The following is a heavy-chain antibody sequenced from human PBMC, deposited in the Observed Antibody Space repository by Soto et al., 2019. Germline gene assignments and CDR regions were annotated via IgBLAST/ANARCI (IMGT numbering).Heavy chain of an antibody. V-gene: IGHV1-69*13. CDR2: IIPIFGTA. CDR3: ARAAYSYGTAYLSYYYGKEV. D-gene: IGHD5-18*01. CDR1: GGTFSTYA. Sequence: SVKVSCKASGGTFSTYAISWVRQAPGQGLEWVGGIIPIFGTANYAQKFQGRVTITADESTSTAYMELSSLRSEDTAVYYCARAAYSYGTAYLSYYYGKEVLGQGTTVTVSS. J-gene: IGHJ6*02.